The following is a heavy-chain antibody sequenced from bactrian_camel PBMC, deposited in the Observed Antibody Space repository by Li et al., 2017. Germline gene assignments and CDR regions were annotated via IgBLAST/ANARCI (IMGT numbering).Heavy chain of an antibody. CDR2: ISSDGYT. J-gene: IGHJ4*01. Sequence: VQLVESGGGSVQSGGSLRLSCTASGITYTKYCMGWFRQAPGKEREGVATISSDGYTSYQDSMKGRFTISKDNAKDTLYLQMNSLKPENTAMYYCAANFGPYCSGPYLARRANFWGQGTQVTVS. D-gene: IGHD2*01. CDR1: GITYTKYC. CDR3: AANFGPYCSGPYLARRANF. V-gene: IGHV3S53*01.